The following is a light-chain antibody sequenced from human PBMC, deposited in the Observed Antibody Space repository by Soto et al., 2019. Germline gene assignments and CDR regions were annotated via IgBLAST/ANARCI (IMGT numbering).Light chain of an antibody. V-gene: IGKV4-1*01. CDR1: QSVLYSSNNKNN. CDR3: QQYYSAPET. Sequence: DIVMTQSPDSLAVSLGERASINCKSSQSVLYSSNNKNNLAWYQQKPGQPPKLLIFWASTRDSGVPDRFSGSGSGTDFHLTISGLQAEDVAVYYCQQYYSAPETFGQGTRVEIK. J-gene: IGKJ1*01. CDR2: WAS.